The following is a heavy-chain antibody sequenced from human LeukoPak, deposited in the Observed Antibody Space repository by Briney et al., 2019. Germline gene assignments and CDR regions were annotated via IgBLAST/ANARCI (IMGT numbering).Heavy chain of an antibody. D-gene: IGHD1-26*01. V-gene: IGHV3-66*01. CDR1: GFTFSNFW. Sequence: PGGSLRLSCAGSGFTFSNFWMSWVRQAPGKGLEWVSVIYKVGNTFYADFVKGRFTISRDNSKNTLHLQMNSLRAEDTALYYCARGLVVGGTGVWAFDIWGQGTMVTVSS. CDR3: ARGLVVGGTGVWAFDI. J-gene: IGHJ3*02. CDR2: IYKVGNT.